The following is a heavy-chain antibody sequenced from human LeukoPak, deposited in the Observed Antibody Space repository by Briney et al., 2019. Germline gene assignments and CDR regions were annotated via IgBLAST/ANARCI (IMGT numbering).Heavy chain of an antibody. CDR2: ISSSSSYI. CDR3: ANFPNQPNPTMVRGAIQSD. J-gene: IGHJ4*02. CDR1: GFTFSSYS. Sequence: GGSLRLSCAASGFTFSSYSMNWVRQAPGRGLEWVSSISSSSSYIYYADSVKGRFTISRDNAKNTLYLQMNSLRAEDTAVYYCANFPNQPNPTMVRGAIQSDWGQGTLVTVSS. D-gene: IGHD3-10*01. V-gene: IGHV3-21*04.